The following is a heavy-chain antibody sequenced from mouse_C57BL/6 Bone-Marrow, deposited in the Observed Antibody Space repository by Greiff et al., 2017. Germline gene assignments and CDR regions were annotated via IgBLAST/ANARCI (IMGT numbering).Heavy chain of an antibody. J-gene: IGHJ2*01. V-gene: IGHV5-6*01. D-gene: IGHD3-2*02. CDR1: GFTFSSYG. CDR3: AADSSGSDYFDY. Sequence: DVHLVESGGDLVKPGGSLKLSCAASGFTFSSYGMSWVRQTPDKRLEWVATISSGGSYTYYPDSVKGRFTISRDNAKNTLYLQMSSLKSEDTAMYYCAADSSGSDYFDYWGQGTTLTVSS. CDR2: ISSGGSYT.